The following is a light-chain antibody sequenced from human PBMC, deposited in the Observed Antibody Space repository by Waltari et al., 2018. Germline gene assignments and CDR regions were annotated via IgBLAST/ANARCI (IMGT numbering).Light chain of an antibody. CDR1: QSVGRS. CDR3: QHYLRLPAT. CDR2: DTS. Sequence: EIVLTQSPGTLSLSPGERATLACRASQSVGRSLAWYQQKPGQAPRLLIYDTSRRATGIPDRFSGSGSGTDFSLTISRLGPEDFAVYYCQHYLRLPATFGQGTKVEI. J-gene: IGKJ1*01. V-gene: IGKV3-20*01.